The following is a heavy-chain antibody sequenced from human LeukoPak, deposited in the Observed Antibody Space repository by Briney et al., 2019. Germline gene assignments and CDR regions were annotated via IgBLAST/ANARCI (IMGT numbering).Heavy chain of an antibody. D-gene: IGHD5-18*01. CDR3: ASRMGGYSYGFDY. J-gene: IGHJ4*02. CDR1: GFTFSSYW. CDR2: INSDGISR. V-gene: IGHV3-74*01. Sequence: GGSLRLSCAASGFTFSSYWMHWVRQVPGKGLVWVSRINSDGISRSYADSVKGRFTISRDDAKNTLYLQMNSLRAEDTAVYYCASRMGGYSYGFDYWGQGTLVTVSS.